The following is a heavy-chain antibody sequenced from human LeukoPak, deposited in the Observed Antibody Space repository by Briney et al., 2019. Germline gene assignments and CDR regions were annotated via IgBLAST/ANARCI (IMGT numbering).Heavy chain of an antibody. Sequence: SETLSLTCTVSGGSISGYYWSWIRQPAGKGLEWLGRVYTSGSTNYNPSLKSRVTISMDTSKNRFSLKLSSVTAADTAVYYCARDGRQRITMDTGALDIWGQGTMVTASS. J-gene: IGHJ3*02. D-gene: IGHD3-10*01. CDR3: ARDGRQRITMDTGALDI. V-gene: IGHV4-4*07. CDR1: GGSISGYY. CDR2: VYTSGST.